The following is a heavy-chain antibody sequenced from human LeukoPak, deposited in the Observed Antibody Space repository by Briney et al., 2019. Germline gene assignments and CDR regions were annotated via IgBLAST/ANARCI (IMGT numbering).Heavy chain of an antibody. Sequence: KASETLSLTCTVSGGSISSYYWSWIRQPPGKGLEWIGYIYYSGSTNYNPSLKSRVTISPDTPKNQLFLKLNSVTAADTAVYYCARLVWLGESPGSWFDSWGQGTLVTVSS. J-gene: IGHJ5*01. V-gene: IGHV4-59*01. CDR1: GGSISSYY. D-gene: IGHD3-10*01. CDR3: ARLVWLGESPGSWFDS. CDR2: IYYSGST.